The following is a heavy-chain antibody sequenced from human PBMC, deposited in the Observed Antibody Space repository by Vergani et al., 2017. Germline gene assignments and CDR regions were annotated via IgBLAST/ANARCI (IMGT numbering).Heavy chain of an antibody. Sequence: EVQLQESGGGLVKPGGSLRVSCAASGFSFSTYSINWVRQAPGKGLEWVSSISGRSNYIYYADSVKGRFTISRDNSKSTLYLQMNSLRAEDTAVYFAARGGFQSRFNVPVDNWVQGTLVTVSS. CDR1: GFSFSTYS. D-gene: IGHD3-10*02. CDR2: ISGRSNYI. V-gene: IGHV3-21*01. CDR3: ARGGFQSRFNVPVDN. J-gene: IGHJ4*02.